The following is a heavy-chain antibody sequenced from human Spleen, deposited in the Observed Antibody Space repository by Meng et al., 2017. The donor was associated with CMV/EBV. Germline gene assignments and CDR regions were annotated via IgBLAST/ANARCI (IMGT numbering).Heavy chain of an antibody. J-gene: IGHJ3*02. D-gene: IGHD6-19*01. CDR1: GFTFSTFA. CDR3: ASDPGGWDGEDTFQI. Sequence: GESLKISCAASGFTFSTFAMHWVHQAPGKGLEWVSLIHSGGSTHYADSVKGRFTLSRDNSKNTLYLPTNSLLAEDTAVYYCASDPGGWDGEDTFQIWGQGTMVTVSS. CDR2: IHSGGST. V-gene: IGHV3-53*01.